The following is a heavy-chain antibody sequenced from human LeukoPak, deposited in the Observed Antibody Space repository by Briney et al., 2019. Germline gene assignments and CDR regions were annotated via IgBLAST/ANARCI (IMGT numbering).Heavy chain of an antibody. CDR1: GFTFDDYA. CDR2: ISGDGGST. V-gene: IGHV3-43*02. CDR3: AKESYDILTGPTFDY. D-gene: IGHD3-9*01. J-gene: IGHJ4*02. Sequence: PGGPLRLSCAASGFTFDDYAMHWVRQAPGKGLEWVSLISGDGGSTYYADSVKGRFTISRDNSKNSLYLQMDSLRTEDTALYYCAKESYDILTGPTFDYWGQGTLVTVSS.